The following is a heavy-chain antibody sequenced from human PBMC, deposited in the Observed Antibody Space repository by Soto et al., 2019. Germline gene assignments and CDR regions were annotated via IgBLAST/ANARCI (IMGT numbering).Heavy chain of an antibody. CDR3: AVAVAGPTAIGY. CDR1: GFTFSSYW. Sequence: EVQLVESGGGLVQPGGSLRLSCAASGFTFSSYWMHWVRQAPGKGLVWVSRINSDGSSTSYADSVKGRFTISRDIAKNTEYLQMNRLRAEDTAVYYCAVAVAGPTAIGYWGQGTLVTVSS. D-gene: IGHD6-19*01. V-gene: IGHV3-74*01. J-gene: IGHJ4*02. CDR2: INSDGSST.